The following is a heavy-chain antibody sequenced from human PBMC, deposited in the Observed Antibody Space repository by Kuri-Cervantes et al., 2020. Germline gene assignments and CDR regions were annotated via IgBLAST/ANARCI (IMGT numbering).Heavy chain of an antibody. Sequence: GESLKISCAASGFTFSSYAMHWVRQAPGKGLERVAVISYDGSNKYYADSVKGRFTISRDNSKNTLYLQMNSLRAEDTAVYYCARDRFWEYYYYYMDVWGKGTTVTVSS. CDR3: ARDRFWEYYYYYMDV. CDR2: ISYDGSNK. D-gene: IGHD3-3*01. J-gene: IGHJ6*03. V-gene: IGHV3-30-3*01. CDR1: GFTFSSYA.